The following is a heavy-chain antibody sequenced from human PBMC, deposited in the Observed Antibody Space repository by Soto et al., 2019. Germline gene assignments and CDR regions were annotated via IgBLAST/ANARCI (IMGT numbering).Heavy chain of an antibody. J-gene: IGHJ4*02. CDR3: ARSRPGYYFDY. Sequence: GGSLRLSCAASGFTFSDCWMTWVRQAPGRGLEWVANIKQDGSEEYYVDSLKGRFTISRDNAKKSLYLQINSLRAEDTAVYYCARSRPGYYFDYWGQGTLVTVSS. CDR1: GFTFSDCW. CDR2: IKQDGSEE. D-gene: IGHD6-6*01. V-gene: IGHV3-7*05.